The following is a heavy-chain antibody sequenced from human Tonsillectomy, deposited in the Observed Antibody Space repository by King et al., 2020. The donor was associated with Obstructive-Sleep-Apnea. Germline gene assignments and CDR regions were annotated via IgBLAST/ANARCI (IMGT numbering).Heavy chain of an antibody. D-gene: IGHD1-26*01. CDR2: INAGNGNT. J-gene: IGHJ5*01. CDR1: GYTFSTYT. V-gene: IGHV1-3*01. CDR3: ARGSRVGMLLIWFDS. Sequence: IQLVQSGAEVKKPGASVKVSCKASGYTFSTYTMHWVRQAPGQSLEWMGWINAGNGNTKYSQKFQGRVTITRDTSASTASMELSSLRYEDTAVYYCARGSRVGMLLIWFDSWGQGTLVTVSS.